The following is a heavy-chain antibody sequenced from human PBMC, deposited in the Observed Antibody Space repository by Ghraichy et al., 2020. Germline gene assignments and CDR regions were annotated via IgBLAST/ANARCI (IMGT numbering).Heavy chain of an antibody. CDR3: TTGPVEGG. CDR2: ILTNTEGGRT. Sequence: GESLNISCAASGVTVSHAWMTWVRRAPGKGLEWVGRILTNTEGGRTDYPAPGIGRFTVSRDDSKHTLYLQMNSLMTEDTAVYYCTTGPVEGGWGQGRTVTVSS. CDR1: GVTVSHAW. V-gene: IGHV3-15*01. J-gene: IGHJ3*01.